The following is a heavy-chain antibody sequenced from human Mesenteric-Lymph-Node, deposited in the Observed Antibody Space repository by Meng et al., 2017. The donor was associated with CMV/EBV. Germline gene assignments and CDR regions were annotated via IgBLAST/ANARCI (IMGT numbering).Heavy chain of an antibody. V-gene: IGHV4-61*01. CDR1: VVAVTVCSYP. D-gene: IGHD2/OR15-2a*01. CDR2: IYGTGIT. Sequence: QVHLPVSGPGLVKASESLSLTWFGAVVAVTVCSYPWSWIRQAPGKGLEWIGYIYGTGITIYNPSLKSRVTILLVTSKNQSSLKLNSVTTADTAVYYCAKSRSSTPGIVDDWGQGTLVTVSS. CDR3: AKSRSSTPGIVDD. J-gene: IGHJ4*02.